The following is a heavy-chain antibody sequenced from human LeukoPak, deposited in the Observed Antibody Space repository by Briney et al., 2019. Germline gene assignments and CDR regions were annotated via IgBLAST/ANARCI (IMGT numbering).Heavy chain of an antibody. V-gene: IGHV3-74*01. CDR2: IRGDGGLF. J-gene: IGHJ4*02. Sequence: GGSLGLSCEASGFTFSSHWMHWVRQAPGKGLVWIANIRGDGGLFGYADSVKGRFTISRDNAKNTLYLHMNGLRAEDTAVYYCARDEVGAPPIDYWGQGTLVTVSS. CDR1: GFTFSSHW. CDR3: ARDEVGAPPIDY. D-gene: IGHD1-26*01.